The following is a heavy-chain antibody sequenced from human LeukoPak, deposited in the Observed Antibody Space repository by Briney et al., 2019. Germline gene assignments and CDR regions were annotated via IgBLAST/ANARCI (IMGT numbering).Heavy chain of an antibody. V-gene: IGHV3-53*01. Sequence: GGSLRLSCAASGFTVSSTYMSWVRQAPGKGREWVSVIYSGGSTYYADSVKGRFTISRGNSKNTLYLQMNSLRAEDTAVYYCARDRLYSSSSEDYWGQGTLVTVSS. J-gene: IGHJ4*02. CDR1: GFTVSSTY. CDR2: IYSGGST. CDR3: ARDRLYSSSSEDY. D-gene: IGHD6-6*01.